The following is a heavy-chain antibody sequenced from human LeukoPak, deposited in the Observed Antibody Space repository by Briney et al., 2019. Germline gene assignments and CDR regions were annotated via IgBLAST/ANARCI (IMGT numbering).Heavy chain of an antibody. D-gene: IGHD4-17*01. CDR2: IIPIFGTA. CDR1: EGTFSSYA. Sequence: SVKVSCKASEGTFSSYAISWVRQAPGQGLEWMGRIIPIFGTANYAQKFQGRVTITTDESTSTAYMELSSLRSEDTAVYYCARDPRHDYGDYGSFDYWGQGTLVTVSP. J-gene: IGHJ4*02. V-gene: IGHV1-69*05. CDR3: ARDPRHDYGDYGSFDY.